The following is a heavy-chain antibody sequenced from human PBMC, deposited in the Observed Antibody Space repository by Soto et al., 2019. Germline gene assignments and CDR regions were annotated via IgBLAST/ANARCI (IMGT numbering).Heavy chain of an antibody. Sequence: EVQLVESGGGLVQPGGSLRLSCAASGFTFSSYSMNWVRQAPGKGLEWVSYISSSSSTIYYADSVKGRFTISRDNAKNSLYLQMNSLRDEDTAVYYCARDAPTTVSHRYFDLWGRGTLVTVSS. CDR1: GFTFSSYS. CDR2: ISSSSSTI. CDR3: ARDAPTTVSHRYFDL. D-gene: IGHD4-17*01. J-gene: IGHJ2*01. V-gene: IGHV3-48*02.